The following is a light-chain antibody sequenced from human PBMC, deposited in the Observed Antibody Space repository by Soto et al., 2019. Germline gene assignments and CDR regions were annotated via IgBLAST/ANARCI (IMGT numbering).Light chain of an antibody. V-gene: IGKV3-15*01. CDR3: QQYHNWPA. CDR2: GAA. Sequence: EIVMTQSPATLSVSPGERATLSCRASQSVFSSLAWYQQKPGQAPRLLIYGAATRVTGIPARFSGSGSGTEFTLTNSSLQSEDFALYYCQQYHNWPAFGQGTKV. J-gene: IGKJ1*01. CDR1: QSVFSS.